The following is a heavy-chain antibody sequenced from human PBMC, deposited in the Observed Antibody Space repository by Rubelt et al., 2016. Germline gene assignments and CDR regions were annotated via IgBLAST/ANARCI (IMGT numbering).Heavy chain of an antibody. D-gene: IGHD2-15*01. J-gene: IGHJ4*02. CDR3: ARVSVVVSPQYYFDY. Sequence: QLQLQESGPGLVKTSETLYLTCTVSGDSISDTQYYWAWLRQPPGKGLEWTGSISHSGATDYHQSLPSRGPISIDTSKTHFSLKLGLGTAADTAVYYCARVSVVVSPQYYFDYWGQGTLVTVSS. CDR2: ISHSGAT. CDR1: GDSISDTQYY. V-gene: IGHV4-39*02.